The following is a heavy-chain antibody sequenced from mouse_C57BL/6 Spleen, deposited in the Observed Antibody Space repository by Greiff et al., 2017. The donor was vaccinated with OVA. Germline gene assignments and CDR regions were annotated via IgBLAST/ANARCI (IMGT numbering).Heavy chain of an antibody. Sequence: EVKLVESGGGLVKPGGSLKLSCAASGFTFSSYAMSWVRQTPEKRLEWVATISDGGSYNYYPDNVKGRFTISRDNAKNNLYMQMSHLKSEDTAMYYGARELQSEGVFDVWGTGTTVTVSS. V-gene: IGHV5-4*01. CDR1: GFTFSSYA. CDR2: ISDGGSYN. J-gene: IGHJ1*03. CDR3: ARELQSEGVFDV.